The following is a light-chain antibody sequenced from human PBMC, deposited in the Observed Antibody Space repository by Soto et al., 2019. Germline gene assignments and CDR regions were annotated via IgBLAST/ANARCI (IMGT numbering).Light chain of an antibody. V-gene: IGKV1-39*01. CDR2: AAS. Sequence: DIQMTQSPSSLSASVGDRVTITCRASQSISSYLNWYQQKPGKAPKLLIYAASSLQSGVPSRFNCSGSGTDFHLTISSLQPEDFATYYCQQSYSTPKWTFGQGTKVEIK. CDR3: QQSYSTPKWT. CDR1: QSISSY. J-gene: IGKJ1*01.